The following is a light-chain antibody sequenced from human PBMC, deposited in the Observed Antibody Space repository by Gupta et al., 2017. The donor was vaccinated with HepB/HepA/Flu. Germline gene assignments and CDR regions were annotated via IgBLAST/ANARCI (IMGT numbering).Light chain of an antibody. CDR3: HHNDCTPVRT. CDR1: QRISSY. CDR2: AAS. Sequence: DIQMTQSPSSLSASLGDRVTITCRASQRISSYLNWYQQKPEEAPKLLIYAASSWPSGVASRFSGSCFGKDLPLTSSMRQQEDFAAYYCHHNDCTPVRTFGEGTKLEIK. V-gene: IGKV1-39*01. J-gene: IGKJ4*02.